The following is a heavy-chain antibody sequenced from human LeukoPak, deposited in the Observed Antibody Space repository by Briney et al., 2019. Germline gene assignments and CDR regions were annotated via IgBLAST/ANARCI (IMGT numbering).Heavy chain of an antibody. CDR2: IYYSGST. Sequence: PSETLSLTCTVSGGSISSYYWSWIRQPPGKGLECIGYIYYSGSTNYNPSLKSRVTISVDTSKNQFSLKLSSVTAADTAVYYCARDREYENWFDPWGQGTLVTVSS. J-gene: IGHJ5*02. CDR1: GGSISSYY. D-gene: IGHD3-10*01. CDR3: ARDREYENWFDP. V-gene: IGHV4-59*12.